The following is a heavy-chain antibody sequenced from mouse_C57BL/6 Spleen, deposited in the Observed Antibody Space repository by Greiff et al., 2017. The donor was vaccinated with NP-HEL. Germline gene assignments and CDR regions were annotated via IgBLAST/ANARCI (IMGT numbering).Heavy chain of an antibody. CDR1: GYTFTSYW. Sequence: QVQLQQPGAELVRPGSSVKLSCKASGYTFTSYWMDWVKQRPGQGLEWIGNIYPSDSETHYNQKFKDKATLTVDKSSSTAYMQLSSLTSEDSAVYYCARWNGSSSGDYFDYWGQGTTLTVSS. J-gene: IGHJ2*01. V-gene: IGHV1-61*01. CDR2: IYPSDSET. CDR3: ARWNGSSSGDYFDY. D-gene: IGHD1-1*01.